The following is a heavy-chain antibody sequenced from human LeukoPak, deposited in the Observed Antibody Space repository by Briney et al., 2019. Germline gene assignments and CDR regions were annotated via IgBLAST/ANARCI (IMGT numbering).Heavy chain of an antibody. CDR2: ISDSLITT. J-gene: IGHJ4*02. CDR3: PRAGRGLRYFDWLNYDY. Sequence: GGALRLSSAASQCTLSTYWMSSVRQAPGKGLEWVSHISDSLITTYYAHTVWGRFTISRDNYKKTVYLQMNSLRVEDTDVYYCPRAGRGLRYFDWLNYDYWGQGTLVSVSS. V-gene: IGHV3-23*01. D-gene: IGHD3-9*01. CDR1: QCTLSTYW.